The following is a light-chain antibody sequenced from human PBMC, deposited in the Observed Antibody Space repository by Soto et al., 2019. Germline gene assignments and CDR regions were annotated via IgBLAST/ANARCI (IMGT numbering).Light chain of an antibody. CDR3: SSYTTSSTRV. CDR1: SSDVGIYNY. Sequence: QSVLTQPASVSGSPGQSIAISCTGSSSDVGIYNYVSWYQQHPGKVPKLIIYEVSNRPSGVSNRSSGSKSGNTASLTISGLQAEDEADYYCSSYTTSSTRVFGTGTKVTVL. J-gene: IGLJ1*01. CDR2: EVS. V-gene: IGLV2-14*01.